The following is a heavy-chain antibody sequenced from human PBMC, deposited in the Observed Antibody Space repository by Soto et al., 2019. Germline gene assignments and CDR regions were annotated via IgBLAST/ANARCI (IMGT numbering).Heavy chain of an antibody. CDR2: ISYDGSNK. V-gene: IGHV3-30*18. J-gene: IGHJ6*02. CDR1: GFTFSSYG. D-gene: IGHD3-9*01. Sequence: PGGSMRLSCAASGFTFSSYGMHWVRQAPGKGLEWVAVISYDGSNKYYADSVKGRFTISRDNSKNTLYLQMNSLRAEDTAVYYCAKGDDILTGTRSDYYYYGMDVWGQGTTVTVSS. CDR3: AKGDDILTGTRSDYYYYGMDV.